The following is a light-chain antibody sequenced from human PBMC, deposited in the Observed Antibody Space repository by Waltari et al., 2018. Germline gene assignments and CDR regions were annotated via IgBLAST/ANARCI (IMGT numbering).Light chain of an antibody. J-gene: IGLJ3*02. CDR1: SGLSSNV. Sequence: QLVLTQSPSASASLGASVKLTCTLTSGLSSNVIAWLQQQPEKGPRSLMTVTSDGSHGKGGEIPDRFSGSSSAAERDLTSSSLQSEDEADCYCQTGGHGTWVFGGGTKLTVL. V-gene: IGLV4-69*01. CDR2: VTSDGSH. CDR3: QTGGHGTWV.